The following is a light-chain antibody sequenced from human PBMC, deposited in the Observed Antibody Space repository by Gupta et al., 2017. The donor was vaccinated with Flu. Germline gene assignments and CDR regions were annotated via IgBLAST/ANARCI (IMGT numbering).Light chain of an antibody. Sequence: EIVLTQSPGTLSLSPGERATLSCRASQSVRSSYLAWYQQKPGQAPRLLIYGASSRATGIPDRFSGSGSGTDFTLTISRLEPEDFAVYYCQQDDYSPPWTFGQGTKVEIK. CDR2: GAS. CDR1: QSVRSSY. CDR3: QQDDYSPPWT. J-gene: IGKJ1*01. V-gene: IGKV3-20*01.